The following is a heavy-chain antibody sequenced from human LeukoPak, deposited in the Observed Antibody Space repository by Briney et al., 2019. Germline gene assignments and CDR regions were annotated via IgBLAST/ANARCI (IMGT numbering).Heavy chain of an antibody. V-gene: IGHV3-21*01. J-gene: IGHJ4*02. Sequence: GGSLRLSCAASGFTFSGYSMNWVRQAPGKGLEWVSSISSSSSYIYYADSVKGRFTISRDNAKNSLYLQMNSLRAEDTAVYYCARGFSGGIATPPKEASYFDYWGQGTLVTVSS. CDR3: ARGFSGGIATPPKEASYFDY. CDR2: ISSSSSYI. D-gene: IGHD2-21*01. CDR1: GFTFSGYS.